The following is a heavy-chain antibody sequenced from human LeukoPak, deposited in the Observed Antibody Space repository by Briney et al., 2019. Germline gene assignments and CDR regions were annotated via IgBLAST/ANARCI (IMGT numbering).Heavy chain of an antibody. D-gene: IGHD1-26*01. Sequence: PGGSLRLSCAASGFTFSSYAMSWVRQAPGKGLEWVSAISGSGGSTYYADSVKGRFTISRDNSKNTLYLQMNSLRAEDTAVYYCAKDMDSGSYLPFLRTISPDAFDIWGQGTMVTVSS. V-gene: IGHV3-23*01. J-gene: IGHJ3*02. CDR1: GFTFSSYA. CDR3: AKDMDSGSYLPFLRTISPDAFDI. CDR2: ISGSGGST.